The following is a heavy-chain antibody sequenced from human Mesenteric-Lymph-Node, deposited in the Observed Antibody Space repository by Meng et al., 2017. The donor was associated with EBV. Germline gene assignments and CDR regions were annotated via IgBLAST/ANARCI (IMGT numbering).Heavy chain of an antibody. V-gene: IGHV4-39*01. J-gene: IGHJ4*02. CDR3: ASLLIVFGGVIVDY. D-gene: IGHD3-16*02. CDR1: CGSMSSSSYY. CDR2: IYSGGRT. Sequence: LQSRVAGRGRVRPSETLSLTCSVSCGSMSSSSYYWGWIRQPPGKGLEWIGSIYSGGRTYYSPSLESRVTISVDTSKNQFSLKLNSVTAADTSVYFCASLLIVFGGVIVDYWGQGALVTVSS.